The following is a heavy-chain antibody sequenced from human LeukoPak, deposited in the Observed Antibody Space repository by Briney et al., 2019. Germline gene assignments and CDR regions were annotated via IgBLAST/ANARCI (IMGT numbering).Heavy chain of an antibody. CDR3: ARAPGDYGWFDP. CDR1: GGSISSGGYS. J-gene: IGHJ5*02. D-gene: IGHD4-17*01. Sequence: SETLSLTCAVSGGSISSGGYSWSWIRQPPGKGLEWIGYIYHSGSTYYNPSLKSRVTISVDRSKSQFSLKLSSVTAAGTAFYYCARAPGDYGWFDPWGQGTLVTVSS. V-gene: IGHV4-30-2*01. CDR2: IYHSGST.